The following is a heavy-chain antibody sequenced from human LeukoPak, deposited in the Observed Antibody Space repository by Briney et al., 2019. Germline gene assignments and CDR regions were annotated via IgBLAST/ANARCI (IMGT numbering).Heavy chain of an antibody. CDR3: ARSRSSTLTWFDP. Sequence: GESLKISCKGSGYSFASYWIAWVRQMPGKGLEWMGIIYPRDSDTKYNPSFQGQVSISADKSTSTAYLQWSSLQASDTAIYFCARSRSSTLTWFDPWGQGTLVTVSS. CDR2: IYPRDSDT. J-gene: IGHJ5*02. V-gene: IGHV5-51*01. CDR1: GYSFASYW.